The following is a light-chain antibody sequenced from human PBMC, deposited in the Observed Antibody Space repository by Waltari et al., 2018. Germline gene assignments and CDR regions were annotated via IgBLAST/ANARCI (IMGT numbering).Light chain of an antibody. V-gene: IGLV2-14*03. Sequence: QSALTQPASVSGSPGQSITISCTGTSSDVGGYNFVSWYQQHPGKAPKLLIFDVSKRPSGGSKRCSGSKSGNTASLTISWLQAADEADYYCSSYTSSSTFVVFGGGTKLTVL. CDR2: DVS. J-gene: IGLJ2*01. CDR3: SSYTSSSTFVV. CDR1: SSDVGGYNF.